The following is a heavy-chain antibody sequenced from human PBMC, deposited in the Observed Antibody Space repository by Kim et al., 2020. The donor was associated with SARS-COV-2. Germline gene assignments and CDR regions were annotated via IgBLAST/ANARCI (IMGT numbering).Heavy chain of an antibody. J-gene: IGHJ4*02. D-gene: IGHD2-2*01. V-gene: IGHV3-30*18. Sequence: GGSLRLSCAASGFTFSSYGMHWVRQAPGKGLEWVAVISYDGSNKYYADSVKGRFTISRDNSKNTLYLQMNSLRAEDTAVYYCAKDKTQGRYCSSTSCSPGDYWGQGTLVTVSS. CDR3: AKDKTQGRYCSSTSCSPGDY. CDR2: ISYDGSNK. CDR1: GFTFSSYG.